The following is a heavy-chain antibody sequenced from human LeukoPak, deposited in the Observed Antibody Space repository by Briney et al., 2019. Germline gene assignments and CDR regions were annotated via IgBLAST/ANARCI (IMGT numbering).Heavy chain of an antibody. CDR1: GFTFSSYG. CDR2: IWYDGINK. J-gene: IGHJ4*02. CDR3: ARNFDY. Sequence: QTGGSLRLSCVASGFTFSSYGMHWVRQAPGKGLEWVAVIWYDGINKYYADSVKGRFTISRDNSQNTLYLQMNSLRAEDTAVYYCARNFDYWGQGTLVTVSS. V-gene: IGHV3-33*01.